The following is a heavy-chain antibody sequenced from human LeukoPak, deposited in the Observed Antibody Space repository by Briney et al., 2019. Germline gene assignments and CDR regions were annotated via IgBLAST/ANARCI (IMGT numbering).Heavy chain of an antibody. V-gene: IGHV4-59*01. J-gene: IGHJ2*01. Sequence: PSETLSLTCTVSGGSISGYYWNWIRQPPGRGPEWIGSISYSGTTNYNPSLKSRVTISVDTSKNQFSLKLSSVTAADTAVYSCARGRHYYDSSGEYYWYFDLWGRGTQVTVSS. CDR1: GGSISGYY. D-gene: IGHD3-22*01. CDR2: ISYSGTT. CDR3: ARGRHYYDSSGEYYWYFDL.